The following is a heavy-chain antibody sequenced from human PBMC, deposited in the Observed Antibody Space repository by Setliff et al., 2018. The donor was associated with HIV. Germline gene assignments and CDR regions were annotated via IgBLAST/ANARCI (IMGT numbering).Heavy chain of an antibody. CDR3: ARQLSNSLDF. V-gene: IGHV1-8*01. Sequence: ASVKVSCKASGYTFSSDEIGWVRHVTGQGFEWMGWMHPGSGNTGFAAKFQGRVTMTRDTSINTAYMEFSGLRSDDTAVYYCARQLSNSLDFWGQGALVTVSS. CDR1: GYTFSSDE. D-gene: IGHD7-27*01. J-gene: IGHJ4*02. CDR2: MHPGSGNT.